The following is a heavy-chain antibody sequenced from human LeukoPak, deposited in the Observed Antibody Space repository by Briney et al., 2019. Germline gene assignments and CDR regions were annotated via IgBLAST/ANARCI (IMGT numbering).Heavy chain of an antibody. V-gene: IGHV3-21*01. CDR1: GFTVSSNY. Sequence: PGGSLRLSCAVSGFTVSSNYMSWVRQAPGKGLEWVSSISDSDNSMYYANSVKGRFTISRDNTKNSLYLQMNSLRAEDTAVYYCARETEEAFDVWGQGTMVTVSS. CDR3: ARETEEAFDV. D-gene: IGHD1-14*01. J-gene: IGHJ3*01. CDR2: ISDSDNSM.